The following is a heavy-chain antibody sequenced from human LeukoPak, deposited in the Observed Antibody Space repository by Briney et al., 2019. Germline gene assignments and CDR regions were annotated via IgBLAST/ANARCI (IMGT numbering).Heavy chain of an antibody. J-gene: IGHJ4*02. V-gene: IGHV3-7*01. Sequence: GGSLRLSCVASGFTFSTSWMTWVRQAPGKGLEWVANIGQDGSSKYYVDSVKGRFTISRDNAKNSLYLQMNSLRVEDTAVYYCARDLSYFDYWGQGALVTVSS. CDR1: GFTFSTSW. CDR3: ARDLSYFDY. CDR2: IGQDGSSK.